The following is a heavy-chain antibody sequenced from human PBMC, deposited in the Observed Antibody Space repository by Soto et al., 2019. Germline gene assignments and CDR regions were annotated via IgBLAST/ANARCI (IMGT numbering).Heavy chain of an antibody. D-gene: IGHD2-15*01. CDR3: ARDLGGWPDY. Sequence: GASVKVSCKASGYTFTSYYIHWVRQAPGQGLEWVGLINPSGASTTYAQKFQGRVTITRDTSASTAYMELSSLRSEDTAVYYCARDLGGWPDYWGQGTLVTVSS. V-gene: IGHV1-46*01. CDR2: INPSGAST. CDR1: GYTFTSYY. J-gene: IGHJ4*02.